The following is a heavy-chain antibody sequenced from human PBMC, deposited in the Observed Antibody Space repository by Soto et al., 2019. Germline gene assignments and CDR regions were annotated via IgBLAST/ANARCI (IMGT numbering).Heavy chain of an antibody. CDR2: IKSRTENKTT. V-gene: IGHV3-15*01. CDR1: GFTFSNVW. J-gene: IGHJ4*02. Sequence: GHLVESGGGFVKPGGSLTLSCAASGFTFSNVWLSWVRQGPGKGLEWLGRIKSRTENKTTDYASPARGRFIISRDDSKNMLYLQLNSLKSEDTGVYYCVTVLPHANSWFDYWGQGTPVTVSS. CDR3: VTVLPHANSWFDY. D-gene: IGHD2-2*01.